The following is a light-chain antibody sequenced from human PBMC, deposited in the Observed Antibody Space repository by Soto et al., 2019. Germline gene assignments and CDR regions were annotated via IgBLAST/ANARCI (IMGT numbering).Light chain of an antibody. J-gene: IGKJ1*01. Sequence: EIVMTQAPATLSVSPGERATLSCSASQSVSSNLSWYQQIPGQAPRLLIYFASTRASGIPASLSGSWYGTEFTLTISSLQSEDFAVYYCQQYNNWPTFGKGTKVDIK. CDR3: QQYNNWPT. CDR2: FAS. V-gene: IGKV3-15*01. CDR1: QSVSSN.